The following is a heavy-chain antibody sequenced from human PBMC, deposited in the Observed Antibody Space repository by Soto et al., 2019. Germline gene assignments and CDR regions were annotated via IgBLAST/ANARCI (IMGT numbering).Heavy chain of an antibody. D-gene: IGHD3-10*01. CDR3: ARDTMVRGVIITDYYGMDV. V-gene: IGHV4-4*02. J-gene: IGHJ6*02. CDR1: GCSISSSNW. CDR2: IYHSGST. Sequence: SETLSLTCSVSGCSISSSNWWSWVRQPPGKGLEWIGEIYHSGSTNYNPSLKSRVTISVDKSKNQFSLKLSSVTAADTAVYYCARDTMVRGVIITDYYGMDVWGQGTTVTVSS.